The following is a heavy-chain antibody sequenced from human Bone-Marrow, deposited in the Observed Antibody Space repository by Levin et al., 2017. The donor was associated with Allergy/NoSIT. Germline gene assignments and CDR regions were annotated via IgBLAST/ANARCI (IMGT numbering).Heavy chain of an antibody. CDR2: ISYDGSAD. J-gene: IGHJ6*02. CDR1: GFSFSRYA. CDR3: AKNTIQLWSPSYYGMDV. Sequence: GGSLRLSCAASGFSFSRYAMHWVRQAPGKGLQWVAFISYDGSADYYGDSVKGRFTISRDDSNNTLYLRMDSLRAEDTAVYYCAKNTIQLWSPSYYGMDVWGRGTTVTVSS. D-gene: IGHD5-18*01. V-gene: IGHV3-30*18.